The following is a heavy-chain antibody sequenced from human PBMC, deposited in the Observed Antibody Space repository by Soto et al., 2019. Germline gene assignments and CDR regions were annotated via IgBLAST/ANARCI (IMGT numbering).Heavy chain of an antibody. CDR2: ISGSGGST. CDR3: AKDHSGYSYGSYYYGMDV. CDR1: GFTFSSYA. D-gene: IGHD5-18*01. V-gene: IGHV3-23*01. Sequence: GGSLRLSCAASGFTFSSYAMSWVRQAPGKGLEWVSAISGSGGSTYYADSVKGRFTISRGNSKNTLYLQMNSLRAEDTAVYYCAKDHSGYSYGSYYYGMDVWGQGTTVTVSS. J-gene: IGHJ6*02.